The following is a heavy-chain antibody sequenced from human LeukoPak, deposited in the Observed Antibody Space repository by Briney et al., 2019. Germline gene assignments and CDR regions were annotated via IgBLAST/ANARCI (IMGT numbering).Heavy chain of an antibody. Sequence: PSETLSLTCTVSGGSTSSYYWSWIRQPPGKGLEWIGYIYYSGSTNYNPSLKSRVTISVDTSKNQFSLKLSSVTAADTAVYYCARQRATYYYDSSGPKPDAFDIWGQGTMVTVSS. CDR1: GGSTSSYY. J-gene: IGHJ3*02. D-gene: IGHD3-22*01. CDR2: IYYSGST. CDR3: ARQRATYYYDSSGPKPDAFDI. V-gene: IGHV4-59*08.